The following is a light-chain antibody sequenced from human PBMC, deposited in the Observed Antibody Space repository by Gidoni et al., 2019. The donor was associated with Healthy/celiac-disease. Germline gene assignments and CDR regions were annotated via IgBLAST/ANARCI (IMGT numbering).Light chain of an antibody. CDR1: QSVSSSY. CDR2: GAS. CDR3: QQYNT. Sequence: EIVLTQSPGTLSLSPGERATLSCRASQSVSSSYLALYQQQPGQAPRLLLYGASSRATGIPDRFSGSVSGTDFTLTISRLDPEDFAVYYCQQYNTFGQGTKLEIK. J-gene: IGKJ2*01. V-gene: IGKV3-20*01.